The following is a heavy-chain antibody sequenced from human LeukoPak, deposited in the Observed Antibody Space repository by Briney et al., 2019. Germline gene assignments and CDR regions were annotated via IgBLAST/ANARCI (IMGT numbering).Heavy chain of an antibody. CDR2: INHSGST. J-gene: IGHJ4*02. Sequence: PSETLSLTCAVYGGSFSGYYWSWIRQPPGKGLEWIGEINHSGSTNYNPSLKSRVTISVDTSKNQFSLKLSSVTAADTAVYYCARDDIAASDYWGQGTLVTVSS. CDR1: GGSFSGYY. V-gene: IGHV4-34*01. D-gene: IGHD6-6*01. CDR3: ARDDIAASDY.